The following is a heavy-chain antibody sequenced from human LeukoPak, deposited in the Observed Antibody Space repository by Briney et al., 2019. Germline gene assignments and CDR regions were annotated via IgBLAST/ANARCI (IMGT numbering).Heavy chain of an antibody. Sequence: SETLSLTCAVYGGSFSGYYWSGIRQPPGKGLEGIGEINHSGRTNYNPSLKSRVTISVDTSKNQFPLKMSYVTAADTAVYYCARRGGTSRLYYYYYYMDVWGKGTTVTVSS. CDR2: INHSGRT. CDR1: GGSFSGYY. V-gene: IGHV4-34*01. J-gene: IGHJ6*03. CDR3: ARRGGTSRLYYYYYYMDV. D-gene: IGHD2-2*01.